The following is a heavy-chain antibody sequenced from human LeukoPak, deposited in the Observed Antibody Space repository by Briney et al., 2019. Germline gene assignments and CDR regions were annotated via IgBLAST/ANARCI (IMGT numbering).Heavy chain of an antibody. D-gene: IGHD3-9*01. CDR3: AREWNYDTLTGYLDY. CDR2: MSAYNCNT. V-gene: IGHV1-18*01. Sequence: RASVKLPCKASRYTFTNYGISWARQAPGQGLEWMRWMSAYNCNTNYVQKLQGRVDMTTDTSTSTAYMELRSLRSDDTAVYYCAREWNYDTLTGYLDYGGEGTLVTVS. J-gene: IGHJ4*02. CDR1: RYTFTNYG.